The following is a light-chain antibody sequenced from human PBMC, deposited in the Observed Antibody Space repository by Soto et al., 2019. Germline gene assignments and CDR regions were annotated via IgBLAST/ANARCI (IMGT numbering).Light chain of an antibody. CDR2: DVS. J-gene: IGLJ1*01. V-gene: IGLV2-14*01. Sequence: QSVLTQPASVSGSPGQSITISCTGTSSDVGGYNYVSWYQQHPGKAPKLMIYDVSNRPSGVSNRFSGSKSGNTTSLTISGLQAEDEADYYCRSYTSSSPLRYVFGTGTKVTVL. CDR3: RSYTSSSPLRYV. CDR1: SSDVGGYNY.